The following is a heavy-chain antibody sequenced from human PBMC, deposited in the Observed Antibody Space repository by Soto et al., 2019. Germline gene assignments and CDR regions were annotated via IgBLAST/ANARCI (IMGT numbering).Heavy chain of an antibody. CDR3: ARDLRWLSTYYGMDV. CDR2: INPNSGGT. D-gene: IGHD4-17*01. CDR1: GYTFTGYY. V-gene: IGHV1-2*04. Sequence: ASVKVSCKASGYTFTGYYMHWVRQAPGQGLEWMGWINPNSGGTNYAQKFQGWVTMTRDTSISTAYMELSRLRSDDTAVYYCARDLRWLSTYYGMDVWGQGTTVTVAS. J-gene: IGHJ6*02.